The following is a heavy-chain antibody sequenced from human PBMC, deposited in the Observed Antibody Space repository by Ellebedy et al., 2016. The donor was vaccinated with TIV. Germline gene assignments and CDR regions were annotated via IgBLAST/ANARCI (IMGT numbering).Heavy chain of an antibody. D-gene: IGHD6-19*01. CDR1: GGSISSSSYY. Sequence: SETLSLXXTVSGGSISSSSYYWGWIRQPPGKGLEWIGSIYYSGSTYYNPSLKSRVTISVDTSKNQFSLKLSSVTAADTAVYYCAAYSSGWLASDYWGQGTLVTVSS. V-gene: IGHV4-39*07. CDR2: IYYSGST. CDR3: AAYSSGWLASDY. J-gene: IGHJ4*02.